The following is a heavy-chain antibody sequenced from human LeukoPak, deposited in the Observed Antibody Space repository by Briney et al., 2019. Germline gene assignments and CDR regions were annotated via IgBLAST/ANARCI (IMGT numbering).Heavy chain of an antibody. CDR3: ARALGYDSSGYAPD. CDR1: GGSISSTNYY. J-gene: IGHJ4*02. V-gene: IGHV4-39*07. D-gene: IGHD3-22*01. Sequence: PSETLSLTCTVSGGSISSTNYYWAWIRQPPGKGLEWIGSIYYSGSTNYNPSLKSRVTISVDTSKNQFSLKPSSVTAADTAVYYCARALGYDSSGYAPDWGQGTLVTVSS. CDR2: IYYSGST.